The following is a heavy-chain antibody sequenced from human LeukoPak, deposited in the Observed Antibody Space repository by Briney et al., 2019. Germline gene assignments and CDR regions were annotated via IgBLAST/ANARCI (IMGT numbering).Heavy chain of an antibody. V-gene: IGHV3-7*03. CDR2: IKQDGSEK. D-gene: IGHD6-19*01. CDR3: ARDRDWYSFDS. CDR1: GYTFSPYW. Sequence: GGSLRLSCVASGYTFSPYWMSWVRQTPGKGLEWVANIKQDGSEKYYVDSVKGRFTISRDNAKNSLYLQMNSLRAEDTAVYYCARDRDWYSFDSWGQGTLVTVSS. J-gene: IGHJ4*02.